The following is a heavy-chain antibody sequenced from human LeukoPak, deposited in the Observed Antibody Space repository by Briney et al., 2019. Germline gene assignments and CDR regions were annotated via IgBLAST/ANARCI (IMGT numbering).Heavy chain of an antibody. D-gene: IGHD3-10*02. J-gene: IGHJ4*02. CDR3: ARFHYDRGVIDY. Sequence: GGSLRLSCAASEFSFSSYWMSWVRQAPGKGLEWVANIKHDGSDKYYVDSVKGRFTISRDNAKKSLYMQMNSLRVEDTAVYYCARFHYDRGVIDYWGQGTLVTVSS. V-gene: IGHV3-7*01. CDR1: EFSFSSYW. CDR2: IKHDGSDK.